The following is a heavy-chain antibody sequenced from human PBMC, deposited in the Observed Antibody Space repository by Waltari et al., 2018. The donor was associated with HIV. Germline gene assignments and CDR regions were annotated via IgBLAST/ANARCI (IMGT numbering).Heavy chain of an antibody. CDR3: AKDRSWGSEDH. Sequence: EVQLVESGGGLVQPGGSLRLSCAASGFTFSNFAMNWVRQAPGKGRECVSTINYDGHSTYYTDSVKGRFTISRDNSKNTLYLQMSSLRAEDTAVYYCAKDRSWGSEDHWGQGTLVTVSS. V-gene: IGHV3-23*04. CDR1: GFTFSNFA. CDR2: INYDGHST. J-gene: IGHJ4*02. D-gene: IGHD6-13*01.